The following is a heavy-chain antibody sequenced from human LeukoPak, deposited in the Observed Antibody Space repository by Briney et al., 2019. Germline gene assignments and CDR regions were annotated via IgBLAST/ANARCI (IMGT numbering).Heavy chain of an antibody. J-gene: IGHJ4*02. Sequence: GGSLRLSCAASGFTFSNAWMSWVRQAPGKGLEWVGRIKSKTDGGTTDYAAPVKGRFTISRDDSKNPLYLQMNSLKTEDTAVYYCAKRGAEVGATVAPGDYWGQGTLVTVSS. V-gene: IGHV3-15*01. CDR2: IKSKTDGGTT. D-gene: IGHD1-26*01. CDR1: GFTFSNAW. CDR3: AKRGAEVGATVAPGDY.